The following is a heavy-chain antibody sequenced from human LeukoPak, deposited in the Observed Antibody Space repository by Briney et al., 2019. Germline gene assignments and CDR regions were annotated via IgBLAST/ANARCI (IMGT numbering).Heavy chain of an antibody. D-gene: IGHD1-26*01. V-gene: IGHV4-30-4*01. J-gene: IGHJ2*01. CDR3: ARDLSGSYWGYWYFDL. Sequence: SETLSLTCTVSGGSISSGDYYWSWIRQPPGKGLEWIGHIFYSGSTYYNPSLKSRVTISVDTSKNQFSLKLTSVTAADTAVYYCARDLSGSYWGYWYFDLWGRGTLVTVSS. CDR1: GGSISSGDYY. CDR2: IFYSGST.